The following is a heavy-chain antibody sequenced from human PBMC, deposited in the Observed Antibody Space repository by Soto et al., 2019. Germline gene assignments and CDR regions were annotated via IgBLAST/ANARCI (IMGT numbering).Heavy chain of an antibody. V-gene: IGHV3-23*01. CDR3: ADLSRYCTSSNCD. Sequence: DVRLLESGGGLVQPGGSLRLSCAASGFTFSSYSMSWVRQAPGKGLEWVSTIGTSASTYYGDSVRGRFTISRDNSRNTLYLQMNNLRAEDTAVYYCADLSRYCTSSNCDWGQGTLVTVSS. CDR2: IGTSAST. J-gene: IGHJ4*02. CDR1: GFTFSSYS. D-gene: IGHD2-2*01.